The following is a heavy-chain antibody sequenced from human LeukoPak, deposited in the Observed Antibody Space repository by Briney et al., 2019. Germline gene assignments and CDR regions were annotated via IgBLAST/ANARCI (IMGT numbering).Heavy chain of an antibody. Sequence: ASVKVSCKASGYTFTGYYMHWVRQAPGQRLEWMGWINPNSGGTNYAQKFQGRVSMTRDTSISTAYMELSRLRSDDTAVYYCARAREGVAGIFDYWGQGTLVTVSS. CDR3: ARAREGVAGIFDY. V-gene: IGHV1-2*02. J-gene: IGHJ4*02. CDR1: GYTFTGYY. CDR2: INPNSGGT. D-gene: IGHD6-19*01.